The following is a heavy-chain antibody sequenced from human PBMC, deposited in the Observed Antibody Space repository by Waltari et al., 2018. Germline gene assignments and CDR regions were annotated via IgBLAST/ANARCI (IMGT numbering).Heavy chain of an antibody. CDR3: ARDGASGYYTYYYYYMDV. Sequence: QVQLQESGPGLVKPSETLSLTCAVSGYSISSGYNWGWIRQPPGKGLEWIGSIYHSGTTDNNPSLKSRVTISVDTSKNQFSLKLSAVTAADTAVYDCARDGASGYYTYYYYYMDVWGKGTTVTVSS. V-gene: IGHV4-38-2*02. D-gene: IGHD3-3*01. CDR1: GYSISSGYN. J-gene: IGHJ6*03. CDR2: IYHSGTT.